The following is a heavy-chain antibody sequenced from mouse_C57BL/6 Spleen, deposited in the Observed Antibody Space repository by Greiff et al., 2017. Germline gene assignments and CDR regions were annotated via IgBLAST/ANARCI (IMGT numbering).Heavy chain of an antibody. CDR3: ARDGGERGFAY. J-gene: IGHJ3*01. CDR1: GFTFSDYY. Sequence: EVKLVESEGGLVQPGSSMQLSCTASGFTFSDYYMAWVRQVPEKGLEWVANINYDGSSTYYLDSLKSRFIISRDNAKNILYLQMSSLKSEDTATYYCARDGGERGFAYWGQGTLVTVSA. CDR2: INYDGSST. V-gene: IGHV5-16*01.